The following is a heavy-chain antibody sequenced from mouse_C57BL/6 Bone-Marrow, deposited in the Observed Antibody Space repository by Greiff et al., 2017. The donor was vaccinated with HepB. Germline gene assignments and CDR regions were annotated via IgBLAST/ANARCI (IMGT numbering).Heavy chain of an antibody. CDR2: IWRGGST. Sequence: VQLQQSGPGLVQPSQSLSITCTVSGFSLTSYGVHWVRQSPGKGLEWLGVIWRGGSTDYNAAFMSRLSITKDNSKSQVFFKMNSLQADDTAIYYCAKKEGTYGDWYFDVWGTGTTVTVSS. V-gene: IGHV2-5*01. CDR3: AKKEGTYGDWYFDV. D-gene: IGHD1-2*01. CDR1: GFSLTSYG. J-gene: IGHJ1*03.